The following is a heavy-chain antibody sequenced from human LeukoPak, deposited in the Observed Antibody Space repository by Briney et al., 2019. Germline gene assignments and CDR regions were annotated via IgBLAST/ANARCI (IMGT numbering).Heavy chain of an antibody. J-gene: IGHJ4*02. CDR3: ARDGYIKDFDY. D-gene: IGHD5-24*01. CDR1: GFTFSSYW. CDR2: INSDGSST. Sequence: GGSLRLSCAASGFTFSSYWMHWVRPAPGKGLVWVSRINSDGSSTSYAGSVKGPFTISRDNAKNTLYLQMNSLRAEDTAVYYCARDGYIKDFDYWGQGTLVTVSS. V-gene: IGHV3-74*01.